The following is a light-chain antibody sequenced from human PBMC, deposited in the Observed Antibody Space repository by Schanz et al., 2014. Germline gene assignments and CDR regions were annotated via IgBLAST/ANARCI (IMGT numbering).Light chain of an antibody. CDR1: QSVSSSY. CDR3: QQYDNSLPWT. CDR2: GAS. J-gene: IGKJ1*01. Sequence: EIVLTQSPGTLSLSPGERATLSCRASQSVSSSYLAWYQQKPGQAPRLLIYGASSRATGIPDRFSGSGSGTDFTLTISRLEHEDVAMYYCQQYDNSLPWTFGRGTKVQIK. V-gene: IGKV3-20*01.